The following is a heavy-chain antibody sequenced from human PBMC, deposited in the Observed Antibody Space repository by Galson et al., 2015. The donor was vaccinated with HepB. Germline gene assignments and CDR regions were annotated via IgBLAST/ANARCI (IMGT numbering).Heavy chain of an antibody. J-gene: IGHJ4*02. CDR3: ATGYCTSTSCSRVFDY. V-gene: IGHV3-7*01. D-gene: IGHD2-2*03. Sequence: CLRLAGAGAGFNFVISRMTWVRQAPVEGVVWVATINPDGSERFYVVSVKGRFTISSDHAKNYLYLQMNSLRADDTAVYFCATGYCTSTSCSRVFDYWGQGTLVTVSS. CDR2: INPDGSER. CDR1: GFNFVISR.